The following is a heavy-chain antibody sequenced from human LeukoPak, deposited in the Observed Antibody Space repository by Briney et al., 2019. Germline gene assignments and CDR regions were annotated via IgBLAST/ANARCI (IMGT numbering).Heavy chain of an antibody. CDR2: ILYDGSNK. J-gene: IGHJ3*02. CDR1: GFTFSSYA. V-gene: IGHV3-30*04. Sequence: GRSLRLSCAASGFTFSSYAMHWVRQAPGKGLEWVAVILYDGSNKYYADSVKGRFTISRDNSKNTLYLQMNSLRAEDTAVYYCARDNSGSYPDAFDIWGQGTMVTVSS. D-gene: IGHD1-26*01. CDR3: ARDNSGSYPDAFDI.